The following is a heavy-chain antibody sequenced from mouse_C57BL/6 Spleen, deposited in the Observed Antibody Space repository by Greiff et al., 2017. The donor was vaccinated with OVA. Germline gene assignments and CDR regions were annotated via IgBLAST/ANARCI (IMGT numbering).Heavy chain of an antibody. CDR1: GYTFTDYE. D-gene: IGHD1-1*01. CDR2: IDPETGGT. V-gene: IGHV1-15*01. Sequence: QVQLQQSGAELVRPGASVTLSCKASGYTFTDYEMHWVKQTPVHGLEWIGAIDPETGGTAYNQKFKGKAILTADKSSSTAYMELRSLTSEDSAVYYCTNYYGSRVGWYFDVWGTGTTVTVSS. CDR3: TNYYGSRVGWYFDV. J-gene: IGHJ1*03.